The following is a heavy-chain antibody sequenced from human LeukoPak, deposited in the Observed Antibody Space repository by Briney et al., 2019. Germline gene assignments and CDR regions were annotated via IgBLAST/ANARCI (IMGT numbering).Heavy chain of an antibody. J-gene: IGHJ4*02. Sequence: GGSLRLSCAASGFTFSNYAMSWVRQAPGKGLEWVSTIINSGGSTFYADSVKGRFTVSRDNSKNTLYLQMNSLRAEDTAVYYCAKDQAAAALYYFDYWGQGTLVTVSS. CDR1: GFTFSNYA. V-gene: IGHV3-23*01. D-gene: IGHD6-13*01. CDR3: AKDQAAAALYYFDY. CDR2: IINSGGST.